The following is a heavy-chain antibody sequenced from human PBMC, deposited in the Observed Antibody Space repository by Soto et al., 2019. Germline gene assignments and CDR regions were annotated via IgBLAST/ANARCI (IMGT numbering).Heavy chain of an antibody. CDR2: INHSGST. J-gene: IGHJ4*02. CDR1: GGSFSGYY. D-gene: IGHD6-19*01. CDR3: ARGGGAGWVY. V-gene: IGHV4-34*01. Sequence: PSETLSLTCAVYGGSFSGYYWSWIRQPPGKGLEWIGEINHSGSTNYNPSLKSRVTISVVTSKNQFSLKLSSVTAADTAVYYCARGGGAGWVYGGQGPLVTVPS.